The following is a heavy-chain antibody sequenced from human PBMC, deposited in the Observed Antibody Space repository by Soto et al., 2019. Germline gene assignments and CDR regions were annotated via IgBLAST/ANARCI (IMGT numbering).Heavy chain of an antibody. J-gene: IGHJ4*02. Sequence: GGSLRLSCSASGFTFSSYAMHWVRQAPGKGLEYVSAISSNGGSTYYADSVKGRFTISRDNSKNTLYLQMSSLRAEDTAVYYCVKDGTYYDILTGYYMRRYFDYWGQGTLVTVSS. V-gene: IGHV3-64D*08. CDR2: ISSNGGST. D-gene: IGHD3-9*01. CDR1: GFTFSSYA. CDR3: VKDGTYYDILTGYYMRRYFDY.